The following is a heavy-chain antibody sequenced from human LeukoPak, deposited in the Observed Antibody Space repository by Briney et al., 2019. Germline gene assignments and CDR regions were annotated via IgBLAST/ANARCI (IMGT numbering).Heavy chain of an antibody. J-gene: IGHJ4*02. Sequence: GGSLRLSCTASGFTFNGYSMNCVRQAPGKGLEWVSSISTSSSYIYYADSVKGRFTISRNNPKNSLYLQMNSLRAEDTAVYYCARNRGDPSYFDYWGQGTLVTVSS. CDR2: ISTSSSYI. CDR1: GFTFNGYS. D-gene: IGHD4-17*01. CDR3: ARNRGDPSYFDY. V-gene: IGHV3-21*01.